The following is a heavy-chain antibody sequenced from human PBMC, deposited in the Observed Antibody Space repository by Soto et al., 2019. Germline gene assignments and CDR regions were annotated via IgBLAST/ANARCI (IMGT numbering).Heavy chain of an antibody. V-gene: IGHV3-23*01. CDR1: GFTFSNYA. CDR3: AKGGDSSSWKNWCDP. D-gene: IGHD6-13*01. J-gene: IGHJ5*02. CDR2: ISGSGSSI. Sequence: EVQLLESGGGLVQPGGSLRLSCAASGFTFSNYAMTWVRQAPGKGLEWVSGISGSGSSIYYADSVKGRFTISRDNSKKTPYLQMNSLRAEDTAVDYCAKGGDSSSWKNWCDPWGQGTMVTVSS.